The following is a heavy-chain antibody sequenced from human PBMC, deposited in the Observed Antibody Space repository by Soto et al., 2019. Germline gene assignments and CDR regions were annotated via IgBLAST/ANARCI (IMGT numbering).Heavy chain of an antibody. D-gene: IGHD2-2*01. CDR1: GGSISSGGYY. J-gene: IGHJ6*02. V-gene: IGHV4-30-4*01. CDR2: IYYSGST. Sequence: SETLSLTCTVSGGSISSGGYYWSWIRQPPGKGLEWIGYIYYSGSTYYNPSLKSRVTISVDTSKNQFSLKLSSVTAADTAVYYCARELLVPAAMGDYYYYYGMDVWGQGTTVTVSS. CDR3: ARELLVPAAMGDYYYYYGMDV.